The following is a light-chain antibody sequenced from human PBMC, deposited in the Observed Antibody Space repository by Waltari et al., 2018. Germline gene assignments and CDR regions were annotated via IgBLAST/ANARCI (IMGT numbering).Light chain of an antibody. Sequence: EIVLTQSPATLSLSPGERATLSCRASHSVSNYLAWYQQKPGQAPRLLIYDASNRATGSPARFTGSGSGTDFTLTISSLEPEDFAIYYCQHRSNWPLTFGGGTKVEVK. J-gene: IGKJ4*01. CDR2: DAS. CDR3: QHRSNWPLT. V-gene: IGKV3-11*01. CDR1: HSVSNY.